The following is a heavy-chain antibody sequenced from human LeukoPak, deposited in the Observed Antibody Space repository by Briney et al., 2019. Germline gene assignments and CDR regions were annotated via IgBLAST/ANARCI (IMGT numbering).Heavy chain of an antibody. V-gene: IGHV3-23*01. J-gene: IGHJ4*02. CDR1: GFTFSSYA. Sequence: GRSLRLSCAASGFTFSSYAMSWVRQAPGEGLECVSAISGSGGSTYYADSVKGRFTISRDNSKNPLYLQMNSLRAEDTAVYYCALVVVRYYFDYWGQGTLVTVSS. CDR2: ISGSGGST. CDR3: ALVVVRYYFDY. D-gene: IGHD2-2*01.